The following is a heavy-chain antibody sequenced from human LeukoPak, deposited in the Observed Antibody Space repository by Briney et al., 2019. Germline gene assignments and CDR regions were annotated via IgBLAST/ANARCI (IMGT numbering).Heavy chain of an antibody. J-gene: IGHJ4*02. CDR3: ARLAPYYDILTGPSWAFDY. Sequence: GGSLRLCCAASGFTFSSYAMHWVRQAPGKGLEWVAVISYDASNKYYADSVKGRFTISRDNAKNSLYLLMNSLRAEDTAVYYCARLAPYYDILTGPSWAFDYWGQGTLVTVSS. CDR2: ISYDASNK. V-gene: IGHV3-30-3*01. CDR1: GFTFSSYA. D-gene: IGHD3-9*01.